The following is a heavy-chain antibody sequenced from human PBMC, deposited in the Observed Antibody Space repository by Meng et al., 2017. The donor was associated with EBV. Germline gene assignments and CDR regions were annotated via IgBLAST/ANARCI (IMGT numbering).Heavy chain of an antibody. J-gene: IGHJ4*02. CDR2: ISAYNGNT. CDR3: SRVRTFGGVIPPDY. CDR1: GYTFTSYG. D-gene: IGHD3-16*02. Sequence: QVQVVQSGAEVKKPGASVKVSCKASGYTFTSYGISWVRQAPGQGLEWMGWISAYNGNTNYAQKLQAKVTMTTDTSTRTASMVLRSLSSDAPAVYYCSRVRTFGGVIPPDYWGQGTLVTVSS. V-gene: IGHV1-18*01.